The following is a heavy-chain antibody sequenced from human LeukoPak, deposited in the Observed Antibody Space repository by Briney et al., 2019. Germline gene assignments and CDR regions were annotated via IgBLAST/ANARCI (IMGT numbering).Heavy chain of an antibody. D-gene: IGHD3-10*01. CDR2: ISGSGGST. CDR1: GFTFSSYA. J-gene: IGHJ3*02. V-gene: IGHV3-23*01. CDR3: ATRPYGSGEFDAFDI. Sequence: GGSLRLSCAAPGFTFSSYAMSWVRQAPGKGLEWVSAISGSGGSTYYADSVKGRFTISRDNSKNTLYLQMNSLRAEDTAVYYCATRPYGSGEFDAFDIWGQGTMVTVSP.